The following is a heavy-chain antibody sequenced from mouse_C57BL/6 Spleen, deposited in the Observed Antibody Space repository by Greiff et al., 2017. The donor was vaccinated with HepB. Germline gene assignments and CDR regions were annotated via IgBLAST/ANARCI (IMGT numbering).Heavy chain of an antibody. V-gene: IGHV1-19*01. Sequence: EVKLQESGPVLVKPGASVKMSCKASGYTFTDYYMNWVKQSHGKSLEWIGVINPYNGGTSYNQKFKGKATLTVDKSSSTAYMELNSLTSEDSAVYYCARGTGPDYWGQGTTLTVSS. CDR3: ARGTGPDY. D-gene: IGHD4-1*01. CDR1: GYTFTDYY. J-gene: IGHJ2*01. CDR2: INPYNGGT.